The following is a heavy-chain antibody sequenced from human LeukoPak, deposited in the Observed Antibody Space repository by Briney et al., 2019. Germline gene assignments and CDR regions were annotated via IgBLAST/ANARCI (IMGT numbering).Heavy chain of an antibody. CDR2: IYPGVSDI. CDR3: GRHGRDGYNSYFDS. Sequence: NRGESLKISCQTSGYSFSTYWVGWVRQMPGKGLEWMGIIYPGVSDIRYSPSFQGQVTISADKSINTAYLQWSSLKASDTAMYYCGRHGRDGYNSYFDSWGQGTLVTVS. D-gene: IGHD5-24*01. CDR1: GYSFSTYW. V-gene: IGHV5-51*01. J-gene: IGHJ4*02.